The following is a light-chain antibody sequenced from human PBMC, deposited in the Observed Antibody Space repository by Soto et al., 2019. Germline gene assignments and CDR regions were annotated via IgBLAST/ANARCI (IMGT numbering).Light chain of an antibody. J-gene: IGLJ1*01. CDR3: SSFSTTTTLV. Sequence: QSALTQPASVSGSPGQSIIISCTGTSSDVGGYNYVSWYQQHPGKAPKLMTYDVSNRPSGVSNRFSVSKSGNTASLSISGLQAEDEADYYCSSFSTTTTLVFGTGTKVTVL. CDR1: SSDVGGYNY. CDR2: DVS. V-gene: IGLV2-14*03.